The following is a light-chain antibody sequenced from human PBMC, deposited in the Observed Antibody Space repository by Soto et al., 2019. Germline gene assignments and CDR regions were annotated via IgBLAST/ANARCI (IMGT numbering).Light chain of an antibody. CDR1: QNVSNRY. Sequence: IVLTQSPGTLSLSPGERATLSCRASQNVSNRYLAWYQQKPGQAPRLLIYGASSRATGIPDSFSGSGSGTDFTLTISRLEPEDFALYYCQQYGDSIGLIFGGGTKVEIK. J-gene: IGKJ4*01. CDR2: GAS. CDR3: QQYGDSIGLI. V-gene: IGKV3-20*01.